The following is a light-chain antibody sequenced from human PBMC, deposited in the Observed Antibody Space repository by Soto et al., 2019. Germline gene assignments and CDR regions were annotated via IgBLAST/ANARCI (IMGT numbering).Light chain of an antibody. CDR3: SSYAGYSNLV. Sequence: SALTQPPSASGSPGQSVTISCTGTSSDVGDYNYVSWYQQHPGKAPKLMIYEVNKRPSGVPDRFSGSKSGNTASLTVSGLQAEDEADYYCSSYAGYSNLVFGGGTKLTVL. CDR2: EVN. V-gene: IGLV2-8*01. J-gene: IGLJ2*01. CDR1: SSDVGDYNY.